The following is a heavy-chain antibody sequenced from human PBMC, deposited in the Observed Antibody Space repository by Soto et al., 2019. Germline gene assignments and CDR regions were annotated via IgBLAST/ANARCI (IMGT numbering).Heavy chain of an antibody. J-gene: IGHJ2*01. V-gene: IGHV3-73*02. D-gene: IGHD4-17*01. Sequence: EVQLVESGGGLVQPGGPRKPSGAAPGFPFSGSAMPGVRQAPGKGLGGVGRIRSKANSYRTAYAGSVKGRFTISRDDSKNTAYLQMNSLKTEDTAVYYCTRLDMTTVTSRYLDDDWYFDLWGRGTLVTVSS. CDR2: IRSKANSYRT. CDR3: TRLDMTTVTSRYLDDDWYFDL. CDR1: GFPFSGSA.